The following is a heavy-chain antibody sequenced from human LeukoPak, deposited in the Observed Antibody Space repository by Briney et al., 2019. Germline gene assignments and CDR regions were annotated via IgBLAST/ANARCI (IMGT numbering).Heavy chain of an antibody. Sequence: PGGSLRLSCAASGFTFSSYAMHWVRQAPGKGLEWVAVISYDGSNKYYADSVKGRFTISRDNSKNTLYLQMNSLRAEDTAVYYCARDLTSSPGGFDIWGQGTMVTVSS. CDR2: ISYDGSNK. CDR1: GFTFSSYA. J-gene: IGHJ3*02. CDR3: ARDLTSSPGGFDI. V-gene: IGHV3-30-3*01. D-gene: IGHD6-13*01.